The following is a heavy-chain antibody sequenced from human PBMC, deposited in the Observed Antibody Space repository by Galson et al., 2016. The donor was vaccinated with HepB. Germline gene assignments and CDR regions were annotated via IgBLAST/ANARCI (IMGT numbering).Heavy chain of an antibody. Sequence: ETLSLTCAVSGGSFSSYYWSWIRQPPGKGLEWIGSFYYSGSASYNPSLKSRVTISADTSKNQLSLMLSSVTAADTAVYFCARDHCTGGVCYSSPWYYGMDVWGQGTTVTVSS. V-gene: IGHV4-59*12. CDR2: FYYSGSA. J-gene: IGHJ6*02. D-gene: IGHD2-8*02. CDR3: ARDHCTGGVCYSSPWYYGMDV. CDR1: GGSFSSYY.